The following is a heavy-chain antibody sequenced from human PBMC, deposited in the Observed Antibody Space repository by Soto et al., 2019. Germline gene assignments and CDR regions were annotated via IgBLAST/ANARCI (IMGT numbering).Heavy chain of an antibody. CDR1: GFTFSSYA. J-gene: IGHJ4*02. D-gene: IGHD3-3*01. V-gene: IGHV3-30-3*01. CDR2: ISYDGSNK. CDR3: ARDVWSGPAVSDY. Sequence: PGGSLRLSCAASGFTFSSYAMHWVRQAPGKGLEWVAVISYDGSNKYYADSVKGRFTISRDNSKNSLYLEMDSLRDDDTAVYYCARDVWSGPAVSDYWGQGTPVTVSS.